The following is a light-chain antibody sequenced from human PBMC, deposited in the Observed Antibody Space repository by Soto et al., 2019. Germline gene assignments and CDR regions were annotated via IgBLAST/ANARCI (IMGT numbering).Light chain of an antibody. V-gene: IGKV3D-20*02. CDR1: HSVISSY. CDR2: EAS. Sequence: EIVLTQSPGTLSLSPGERATLSCRASHSVISSYLAWYQQKPGQAPRLLMYEASTRATGIPDRFSGSGSGTEFTLTISSLQSEDFAVYFCQQYSNWPRTFGGGTKVDIK. J-gene: IGKJ4*01. CDR3: QQYSNWPRT.